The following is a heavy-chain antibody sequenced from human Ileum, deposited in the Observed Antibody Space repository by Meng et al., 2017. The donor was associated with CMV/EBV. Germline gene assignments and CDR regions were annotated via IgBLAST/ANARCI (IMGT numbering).Heavy chain of an antibody. CDR3: VRERHAYNDVWGSHDY. Sequence: GESLKISCAASGFTFTDYFMSWLRQAPGKGLEWLSYMSSSGITIYYADAVKGRFTISRDNAKNSLYLQMNSLTAEDTAVYYCVRERHAYNDVWGSHDYWGQGTLVTVSS. J-gene: IGHJ4*02. CDR1: GFTFTDYF. CDR2: MSSSGITI. V-gene: IGHV3-11*04. D-gene: IGHD3-16*01.